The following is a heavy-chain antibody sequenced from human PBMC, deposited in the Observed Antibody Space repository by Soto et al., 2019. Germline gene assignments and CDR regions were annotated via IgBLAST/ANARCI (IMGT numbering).Heavy chain of an antibody. CDR1: GFTFSSYG. D-gene: IGHD4-17*01. J-gene: IGHJ3*02. Sequence: QVQLVESGGGVVQPGRSLRLSCAPSGFTFSSYGMHWARQAPGKGLEWVAVIWYDGSNKVYADSVKGRFTISRDNSKNTLYLQMNSLRAEDTAVYYCARDLSGDYGALDTWGQGTMVPVSS. CDR2: IWYDGSNK. V-gene: IGHV3-33*01. CDR3: ARDLSGDYGALDT.